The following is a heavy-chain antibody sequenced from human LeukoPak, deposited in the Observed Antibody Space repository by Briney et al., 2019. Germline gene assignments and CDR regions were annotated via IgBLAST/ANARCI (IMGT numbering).Heavy chain of an antibody. CDR3: AKDVGNYYDSSGYYSPLYYFDY. J-gene: IGHJ4*02. CDR1: GFSFSTYW. D-gene: IGHD3-22*01. CDR2: IKQDGSEK. V-gene: IGHV3-7*03. Sequence: GGSLRLSCAASGFSFSTYWMSWVRQAPGKGLEWVANIKQDGSEKYYVDSVKGRFTISRDNAKNSLYLQMNSLRAEDTAVYYCAKDVGNYYDSSGYYSPLYYFDYWGQGTLVTVSS.